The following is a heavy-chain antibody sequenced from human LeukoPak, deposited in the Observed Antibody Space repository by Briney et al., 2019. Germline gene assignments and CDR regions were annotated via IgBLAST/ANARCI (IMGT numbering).Heavy chain of an antibody. V-gene: IGHV3-23*01. D-gene: IGHD3-16*02. CDR3: AKDHGSLVSRLN. Sequence: HPGGSLRLSCAASGFTFSDYYMSWIRQAPGKGLEWVSTITGSGGNTYYAASVKGRFTISRDNSKNTLYLQMNSLRAEDTAVYYCAKDHGSLVSRLNWGQGTPVTVSS. J-gene: IGHJ4*02. CDR1: GFTFSDYY. CDR2: ITGSGGNT.